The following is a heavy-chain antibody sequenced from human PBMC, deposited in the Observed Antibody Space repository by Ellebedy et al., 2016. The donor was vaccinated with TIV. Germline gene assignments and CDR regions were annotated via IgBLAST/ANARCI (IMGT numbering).Heavy chain of an antibody. Sequence: ASVKVSXKASGYTFTSYDINWVRQATGQGLEWMGWMNPNSGNTGYAQKFQGRVTMTRNTSISTAYMELSSLRSEDTAVYYCARGGGTYYYDSSGPQGWFDPWGQGTLVTVSS. J-gene: IGHJ5*02. CDR2: MNPNSGNT. V-gene: IGHV1-8*01. CDR3: ARGGGTYYYDSSGPQGWFDP. CDR1: GYTFTSYD. D-gene: IGHD3-22*01.